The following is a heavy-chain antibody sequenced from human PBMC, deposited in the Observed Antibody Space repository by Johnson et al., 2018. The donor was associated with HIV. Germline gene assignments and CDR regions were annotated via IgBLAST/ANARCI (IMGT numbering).Heavy chain of an antibody. V-gene: IGHV3-30-3*01. J-gene: IGHJ3*02. CDR3: SKEVI. CDR2: ISYDGSNK. Sequence: QVQLVESGGCVVLPGGSLRLSCAASGFTFSSYAMHWVRQAPGKGLEWLAIISYDGSNKYYADSVKGRFTISRDNSKNTLYLQMNSLRAGDTAVYFCSKEVIWGQGTMVTVSS. CDR1: GFTFSSYA.